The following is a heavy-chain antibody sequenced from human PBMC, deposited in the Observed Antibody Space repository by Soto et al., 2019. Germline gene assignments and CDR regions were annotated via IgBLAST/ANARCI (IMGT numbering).Heavy chain of an antibody. CDR2: IYYSGST. D-gene: IGHD3-3*01. CDR1: GGSISSGGYY. Sequence: SETLSLTCTVSGGSISSGGYYWSWIRQHPGKGLEWIGYIYYSGSTYYNPSLKSRVTISVDTSKNQFSLKLSSVTAADTAVYYCAREIYDFWSGYPYGMDVWDQGTTVTVSS. CDR3: AREIYDFWSGYPYGMDV. J-gene: IGHJ6*02. V-gene: IGHV4-31*03.